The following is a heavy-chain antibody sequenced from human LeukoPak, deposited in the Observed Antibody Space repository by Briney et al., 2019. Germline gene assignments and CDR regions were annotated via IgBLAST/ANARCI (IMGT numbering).Heavy chain of an antibody. V-gene: IGHV4-34*01. CDR1: GXSFSGYY. D-gene: IGHD3-9*01. CDR3: ARPLTGYSYFDY. Sequence: PSETLSLTCAVYGXSFSGYYWSWIRQPPGKGLEWIGEINHSGSTNYNPSLKSRVTISVDTSKNQLSLKLNSVTAADTAVYYCARPLTGYSYFDYWGQGTLVTVSS. J-gene: IGHJ4*02. CDR2: INHSGST.